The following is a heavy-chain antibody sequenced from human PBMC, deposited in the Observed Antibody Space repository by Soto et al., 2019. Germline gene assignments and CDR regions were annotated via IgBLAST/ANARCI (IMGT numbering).Heavy chain of an antibody. Sequence: ASGKVSCKASGYTFTSYGMSWVRQAPGQGLEWMGWISAYNGNTNYAQKLQGRVTMTTDTSTSTAYMELRSLRSDDTAVYYCARPGYISGWSAAFDIWGQGTTVTVSS. J-gene: IGHJ3*02. V-gene: IGHV1-18*01. CDR2: ISAYNGNT. CDR3: ARPGYISGWSAAFDI. CDR1: GYTFTSYG. D-gene: IGHD6-19*01.